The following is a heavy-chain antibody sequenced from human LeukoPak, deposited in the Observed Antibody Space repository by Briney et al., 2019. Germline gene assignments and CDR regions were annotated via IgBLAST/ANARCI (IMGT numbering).Heavy chain of an antibody. J-gene: IGHJ3*02. CDR3: ATGRAVAGQGDAFDI. Sequence: GASVKVSCKASGYTFTNYGIAWVRQAPGQGLEWMGWISAHNGNTNFAQKFQGRVTMTEDTSTDTAYMELSSLRSEDTAVYYCATGRAVAGQGDAFDIWGQGTMVTVSS. CDR1: GYTFTNYG. D-gene: IGHD6-19*01. V-gene: IGHV1-18*01. CDR2: ISAHNGNT.